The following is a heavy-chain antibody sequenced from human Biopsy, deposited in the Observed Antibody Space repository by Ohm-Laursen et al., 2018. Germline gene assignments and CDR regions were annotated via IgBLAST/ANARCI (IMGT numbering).Heavy chain of an antibody. D-gene: IGHD3/OR15-3a*01. J-gene: IGHJ3*02. CDR2: IHTSGST. V-gene: IGHV4-4*07. Sequence: SDTLSLTCTVSGASISAYHWSWIRQSAGQGLEWIGRIHTSGSTNHNLSLKSRVTMSVDTSKNQFSLKLRSVTAADTAVYYCARGTGKYYVYGAFDIWGQGTMVTVSS. CDR3: ARGTGKYYVYGAFDI. CDR1: GASISAYH.